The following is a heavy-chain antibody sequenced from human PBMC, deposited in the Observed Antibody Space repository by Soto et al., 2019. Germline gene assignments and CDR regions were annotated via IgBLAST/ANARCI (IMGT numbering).Heavy chain of an antibody. Sequence: EVQLVESGGGLVKPGGSLRLYCAASGFTFSSYSMNWVRQAPGKGLEWVSSISSSSSYIYYADSVKGRFTISRDNAKNSLYLQMNRLRAEDTAVYYCAREVGAGMSQNYWGQGTLVTVSS. CDR3: AREVGAGMSQNY. V-gene: IGHV3-21*01. J-gene: IGHJ4*02. CDR2: ISSSSSYI. CDR1: GFTFSSYS. D-gene: IGHD1-26*01.